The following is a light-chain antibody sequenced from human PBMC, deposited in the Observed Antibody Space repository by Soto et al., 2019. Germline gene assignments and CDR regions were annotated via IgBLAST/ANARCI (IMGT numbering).Light chain of an antibody. CDR3: QSYDSYSYT. J-gene: IGKJ2*01. CDR2: KAS. CDR1: QNINDG. V-gene: IGKV1-5*03. Sequence: DIQMTQSPSTLSASVGDRVTITCRASQNINDGLAWYQQKPGKAPNLLIYKASILESGVPSRFSVSRSGTEFTLTISSLQPDDFATYYCQSYDSYSYTFGQGTKLEIK.